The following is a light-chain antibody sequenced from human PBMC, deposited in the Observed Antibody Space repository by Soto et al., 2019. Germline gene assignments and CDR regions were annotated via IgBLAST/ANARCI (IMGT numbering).Light chain of an antibody. J-gene: IGLJ1*01. CDR2: DAS. Sequence: QSVLTQPASVSGSPGQSITISCTGTSRDDGGYNYVSWYQQHPGKAPKLMISDASTRPSGVSNRFSGSKSGNTASLTISGLQTEDEADYYCSSYTTSSTYVFGTGTKLTVL. CDR1: SRDDGGYNY. CDR3: SSYTTSSTYV. V-gene: IGLV2-14*01.